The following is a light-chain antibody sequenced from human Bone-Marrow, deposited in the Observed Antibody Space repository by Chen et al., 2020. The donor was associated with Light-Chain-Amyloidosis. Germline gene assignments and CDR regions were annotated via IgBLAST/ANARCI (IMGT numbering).Light chain of an antibody. CDR3: QQYGTSPLT. CDR1: QTISSNY. J-gene: IGKJ4*01. Sequence: EILLTPSPGTLSLSPGEGANLPCRASQTISSNYLTWYQQKFGQAPRLLIYGSSSRATGIPDRFTGSGSGTDFTLTINRLEPEDFAMYYCQQYGTSPLTFGGGTKVEIK. V-gene: IGKV3-20*01. CDR2: GSS.